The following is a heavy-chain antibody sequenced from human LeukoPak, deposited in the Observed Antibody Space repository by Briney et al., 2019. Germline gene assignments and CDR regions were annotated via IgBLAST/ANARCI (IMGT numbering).Heavy chain of an antibody. Sequence: ASVNVSCMTSGYTFTAYYMHWVRQAPGQGPEWLGWINPNGGGTEYAQKFQGRVTMTTETSISTAYMELNSLRADDTAVYFCARTVHADTGGYGQFDSWGQGTQVTVSS. V-gene: IGHV1-2*02. D-gene: IGHD3-16*01. CDR2: INPNGGGT. CDR1: GYTFTAYY. J-gene: IGHJ4*02. CDR3: ARTVHADTGGYGQFDS.